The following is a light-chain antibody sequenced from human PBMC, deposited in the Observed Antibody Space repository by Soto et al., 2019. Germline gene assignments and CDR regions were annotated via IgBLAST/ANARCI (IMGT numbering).Light chain of an antibody. CDR3: QSFDTNLRGSV. CDR2: GNN. CDR1: SSNIGAGYD. V-gene: IGLV1-40*01. Sequence: QSVLTQAPSVSGAPGQRVTISCSGTSSNIGAGYDVHWYHQLPGTAPKLLIFGNNNRPSGVPARFSASRSGTSASLAITGPQPEDEADYYCQSFDTNLRGSVFGGGTKLTVL. J-gene: IGLJ3*02.